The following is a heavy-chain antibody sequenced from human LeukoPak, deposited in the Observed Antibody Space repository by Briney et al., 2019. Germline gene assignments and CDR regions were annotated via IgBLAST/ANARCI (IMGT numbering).Heavy chain of an antibody. CDR1: GYTFTSYD. CDR3: ARGRWDIVVVVAATPHYYFDY. Sequence: ASVKVSCKASGYTFTSYDINWVRQATGQGLEWMGWMNPNSGNTGYAQKFQDRVTMTRNTSISTAYMELSSLRSEDTAVYYCARGRWDIVVVVAATPHYYFDYWGQGTLVTVSS. J-gene: IGHJ4*02. V-gene: IGHV1-8*01. D-gene: IGHD2-15*01. CDR2: MNPNSGNT.